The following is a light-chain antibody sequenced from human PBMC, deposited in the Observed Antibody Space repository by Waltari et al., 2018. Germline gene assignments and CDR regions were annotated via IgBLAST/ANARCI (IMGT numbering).Light chain of an antibody. CDR1: NSNIGSNT. CDR3: SSWGGSLAGVV. J-gene: IGLJ2*01. Sequence: QSVLTQPPSASGTPGQRVTISCSGSNSNIGSNTVNWYQQLPGTAPKLLIYSNNRRPSGFPTRSSGSKSVTSASLAISGLQSEDEAHYYCSSWGGSLAGVVFGGGTKLTVL. V-gene: IGLV1-44*01. CDR2: SNN.